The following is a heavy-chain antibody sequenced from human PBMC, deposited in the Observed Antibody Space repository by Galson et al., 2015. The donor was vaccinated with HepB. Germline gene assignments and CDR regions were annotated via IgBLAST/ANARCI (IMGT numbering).Heavy chain of an antibody. CDR2: ISTSGGDT. CDR3: AKDFGKCYFDY. Sequence: SLRLSCAASGFTFSNYAMSWVRQAPGKGLEWVSFISTSGGDTYYADSVKGRFTISRDNSKNTLFLQMNSLRAEDTAVYYCAKDFGKCYFDYWGQGTLVTVSS. CDR1: GFTFSNYA. V-gene: IGHV3-23*01. D-gene: IGHD3-10*01. J-gene: IGHJ4*02.